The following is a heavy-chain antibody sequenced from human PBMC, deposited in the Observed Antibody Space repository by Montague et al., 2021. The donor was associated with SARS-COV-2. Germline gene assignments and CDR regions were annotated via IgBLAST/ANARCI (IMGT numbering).Heavy chain of an antibody. CDR3: AKDTPTGYANSWRNNRYYYGMDV. CDR1: GFIISTSV. Sequence: SLRLSCAASGFIISTSVINWVRQAPGKGLEWLSYIGGSSSDIYYADSLKGRFTVSRDIAKNSVHLQMNGLRAEDTAVYYCAKDTPTGYANSWRNNRYYYGMDVWGQGTTVTVSS. V-gene: IGHV3-21*01. CDR2: IGGSSSDI. D-gene: IGHD1-14*01. J-gene: IGHJ6*02.